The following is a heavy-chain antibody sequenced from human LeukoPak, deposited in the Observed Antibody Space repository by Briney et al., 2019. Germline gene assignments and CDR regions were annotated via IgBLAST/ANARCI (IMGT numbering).Heavy chain of an antibody. CDR2: ISGSGGST. CDR3: AKNWNYGYVFDY. V-gene: IGHV3-23*01. J-gene: IGHJ4*02. D-gene: IGHD1-7*01. Sequence: GGSLRLSCAASGFTFSSYAMSWVRQAPGKGLEWVSAISGSGGSTCYADSVKGRFTISRDNSKNTLYLQMNSLRAEDTAVYYCAKNWNYGYVFDYWGQGTLVTVSS. CDR1: GFTFSSYA.